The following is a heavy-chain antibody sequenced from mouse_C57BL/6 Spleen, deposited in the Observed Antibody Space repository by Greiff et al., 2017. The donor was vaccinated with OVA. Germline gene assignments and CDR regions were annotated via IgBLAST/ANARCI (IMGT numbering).Heavy chain of an antibody. J-gene: IGHJ2*01. CDR2: IYPRSGNT. V-gene: IGHV1-81*01. CDR1: GYTFTSYG. Sequence: QVQLQQSGAELARPGASVKLSCKASGYTFTSYGISWVKQRTGQGLEWIGEIYPRSGNTYYNEKFKGKATLTAENSSSAAYMELRSLTSDDAAVDVCAKKEGDWYYCYDGGQGTTLSVSS. CDR3: AKKEGDWYYCYD. D-gene: IGHD2-13*01.